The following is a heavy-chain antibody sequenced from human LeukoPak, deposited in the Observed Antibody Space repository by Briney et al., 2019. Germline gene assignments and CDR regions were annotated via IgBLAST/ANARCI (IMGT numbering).Heavy chain of an antibody. D-gene: IGHD5-12*01. Sequence: PSGTLSLTSAVSGGSFSGYYGSWIRPPPGKGREWIGESNHSGSTNYNPSLKSRVTISVDTSKHQFSLKLTSVPAADTAVYYCARLSGYDWESFYDYWGQGTLVTVSS. V-gene: IGHV4-34*01. CDR2: SNHSGST. CDR1: GGSFSGYY. J-gene: IGHJ4*02. CDR3: ARLSGYDWESFYDY.